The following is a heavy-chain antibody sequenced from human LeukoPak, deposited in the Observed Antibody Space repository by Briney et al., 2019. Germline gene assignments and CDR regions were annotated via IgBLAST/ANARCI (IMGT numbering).Heavy chain of an antibody. CDR2: ISYDGSNK. V-gene: IGHV3-30-3*01. CDR1: GFTFSSYT. Sequence: GGSLRLSCAASGFTFSSYTIHWVRQAPGKGLEWAAVISYDGSNKYYADSVKGRFTISRDSSKNTLYLQMNSLRAEDTAVYYCARDSYFDYWGQGTLVTVSS. CDR3: ARDSYFDY. J-gene: IGHJ4*02.